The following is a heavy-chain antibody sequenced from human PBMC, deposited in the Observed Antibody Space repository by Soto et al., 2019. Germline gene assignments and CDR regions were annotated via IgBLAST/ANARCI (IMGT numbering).Heavy chain of an antibody. CDR1: GFTFSNYA. CDR3: AKAAHIVVVTAPRVYFDC. V-gene: IGHV3-23*01. D-gene: IGHD2-21*02. Sequence: GGSLRLSCAASGFTFSNYAMSWVRQAPGKGLEWVSSISNSGGSTYYADSVNGRFTISRDNSKNTLDLQMNTLRAEDTAFYYCAKAAHIVVVTAPRVYFDCWGQGTQVTVSS. CDR2: ISNSGGST. J-gene: IGHJ4*02.